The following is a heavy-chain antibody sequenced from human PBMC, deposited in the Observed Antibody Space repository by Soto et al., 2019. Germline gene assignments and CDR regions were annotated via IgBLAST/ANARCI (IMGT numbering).Heavy chain of an antibody. Sequence: GGSLRLSCAASGFSFSSYGMSWVRQGPGRGLEWVSVISGSGGSTYHADSVKGRFTISRDNSKNTLYLQMNSLRAEDTAVYYCAKGGRYCSGVACYSSYWGQGTLVTVSS. J-gene: IGHJ4*02. V-gene: IGHV3-23*01. D-gene: IGHD2-15*01. CDR1: GFSFSSYG. CDR2: ISGSGGST. CDR3: AKGGRYCSGVACYSSY.